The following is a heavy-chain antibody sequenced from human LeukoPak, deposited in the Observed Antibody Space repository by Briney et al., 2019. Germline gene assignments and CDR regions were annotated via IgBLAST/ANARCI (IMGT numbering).Heavy chain of an antibody. J-gene: IGHJ6*02. CDR3: ARVGYDIASGYYYGMDV. V-gene: IGHV3-13*01. CDR1: GFTFSSYD. Sequence: GGSLRLSCAASGFTFSSYDMHWVRQATGKGLGWVPAIGTAGDTYYPGSVKGRFTISRENAKNSLYLQMNSLRAGDTAVYYCARVGYDIASGYYYGMDVWGQGTTVTVSS. CDR2: IGTAGDT. D-gene: IGHD5-12*01.